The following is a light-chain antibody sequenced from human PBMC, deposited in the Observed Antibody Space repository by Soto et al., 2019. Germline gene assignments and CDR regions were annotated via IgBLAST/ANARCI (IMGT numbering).Light chain of an antibody. J-gene: IGLJ1*01. V-gene: IGLV2-14*01. CDR3: SSYTSSSIPFV. Sequence: QSALTQPASVSGSPGQSITISCTGTSSDVGGYNYVSWYQQHPGKAPKLMIYDVSNRHSGVSNRFSGSKSGNTASLTISGLQAEDEADYYCSSYTSSSIPFVFGTGTKLTVL. CDR1: SSDVGGYNY. CDR2: DVS.